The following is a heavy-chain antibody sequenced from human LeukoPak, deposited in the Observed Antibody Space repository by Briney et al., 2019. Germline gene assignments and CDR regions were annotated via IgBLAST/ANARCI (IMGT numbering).Heavy chain of an antibody. V-gene: IGHV3-30*18. CDR1: GFTLSSFG. Sequence: GRSLRLSCTASGFTLSSFGMHRVRQAPGKGLEWVAVISDDGSNRYYADSVKGRFTISRDNSKNTLYLQMNSLRAEDTAVYYCAKDYGGNTYDTFDIWGQGTMVVVSS. D-gene: IGHD4-23*01. CDR2: ISDDGSNR. J-gene: IGHJ3*02. CDR3: AKDYGGNTYDTFDI.